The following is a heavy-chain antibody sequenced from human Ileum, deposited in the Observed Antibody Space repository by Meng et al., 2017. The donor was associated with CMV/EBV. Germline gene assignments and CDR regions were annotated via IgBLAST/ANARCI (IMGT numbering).Heavy chain of an antibody. CDR2: IYPDDSDT. D-gene: IGHD3-16*01. CDR3: GRQPGGVPSPFDN. Sequence: KGSGYSFTRYWIGWVRQMPGKGLEWMGIIYPDDSDTRYSPSFQSQVTISADKSISTAYLQWSSLKAADTAMYYCGRQPGGVPSPFDNWGQGTRVTVSS. J-gene: IGHJ4*02. CDR1: GYSFTRYW. V-gene: IGHV5-51*01.